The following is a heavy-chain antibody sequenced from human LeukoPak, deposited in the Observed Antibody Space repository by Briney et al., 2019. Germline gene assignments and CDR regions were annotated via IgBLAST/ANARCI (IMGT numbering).Heavy chain of an antibody. CDR3: SRDTQWSSGWYFPPPLYYYYMDV. V-gene: IGHV3-21*01. Sequence: GSLRLSCAASGFTFSIYSMNWVRQAPGKGLEWVSSISSSSSYIYYADSVKGRFTISRDNAKNSLYLQMNSLRAEDTAVYYCSRDTQWSSGWYFPPPLYYYYMDVWGKGTTVTVCS. CDR2: ISSSSSYI. CDR1: GFTFSIYS. J-gene: IGHJ6*03. D-gene: IGHD6-19*01.